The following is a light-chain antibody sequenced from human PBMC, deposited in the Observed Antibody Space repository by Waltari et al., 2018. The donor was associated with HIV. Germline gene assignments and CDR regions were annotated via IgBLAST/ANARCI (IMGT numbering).Light chain of an antibody. CDR3: QQRTNWPPDT. J-gene: IGKJ2*01. CDR1: QSVSNY. Sequence: EIVLTQSPATLSLSPGEGATLSCRASQSVSNYLAWYQQKPGQAPRLLIYDASNRASGIPARFSGSGSGTDFTLTISSLEPEDVAVYYCQQRTNWPPDTFGPGTKLEIK. CDR2: DAS. V-gene: IGKV3-11*01.